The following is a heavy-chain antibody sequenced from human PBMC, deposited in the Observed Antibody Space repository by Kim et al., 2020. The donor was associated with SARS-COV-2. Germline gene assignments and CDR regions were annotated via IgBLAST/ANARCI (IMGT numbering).Heavy chain of an antibody. V-gene: IGHV3-23*01. Sequence: GGSLRLSCSASGLPFSSYAMTWVRQAPGKGLEWVAALGAGTFYADSVKGRFTISRDNSKSTLYLQMSSLRADDTAVYYCTSKPSYQNYFDFWGQGSLVTVSS. CDR2: LGAGT. J-gene: IGHJ4*02. D-gene: IGHD3-16*02. CDR3: TSKPSYQNYFDF. CDR1: GLPFSSYA.